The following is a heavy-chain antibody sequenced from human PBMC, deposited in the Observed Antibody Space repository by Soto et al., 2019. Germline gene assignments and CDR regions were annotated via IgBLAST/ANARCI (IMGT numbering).Heavy chain of an antibody. CDR2: ISYSGST. D-gene: IGHD1-1*01. Sequence: QLQLQESGPGLVKPSETLSLTCTVSGDSINNNNYYWGWIRQPPGKGLEWVGSISYSGSTYYSPSLQGRVTMSVDTSKNQFSLKLSSVTAADTAVFYCVRGLNWRKGTDWGQGTLVTVSS. CDR1: GDSINNNNYY. CDR3: VRGLNWRKGTD. J-gene: IGHJ4*02. V-gene: IGHV4-39*01.